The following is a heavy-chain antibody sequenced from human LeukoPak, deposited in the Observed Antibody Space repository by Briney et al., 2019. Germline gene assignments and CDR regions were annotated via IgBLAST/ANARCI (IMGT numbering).Heavy chain of an antibody. V-gene: IGHV4-59*01. CDR3: ARTSGSYYILPPDY. Sequence: PSETLSLTCTVSGGSISSYYWSWIRQPPGKGLEWIGYIYYSGSTNYNPSLKSRVTISVDTSKNQFSLKLSSVTAADTAVYYSARTSGSYYILPPDYWGQGTLVTVSS. CDR1: GGSISSYY. D-gene: IGHD1-26*01. J-gene: IGHJ4*02. CDR2: IYYSGST.